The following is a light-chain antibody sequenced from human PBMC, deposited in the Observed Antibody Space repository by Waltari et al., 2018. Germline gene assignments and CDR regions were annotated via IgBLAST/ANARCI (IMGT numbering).Light chain of an antibody. V-gene: IGLV3-27*01. CDR1: VLAKRY. CDR2: KDS. J-gene: IGLJ2*01. Sequence: SYELTQPSPVSVSPGQTARIPCSGDVLAKRYNRWFQQKPGQAPVLVIYKDSERPSGIPERFSGSSSGTTVTLTISGAQVEDEADYYCYSVDDNKRVFGGGTKLTVL. CDR3: YSVDDNKRV.